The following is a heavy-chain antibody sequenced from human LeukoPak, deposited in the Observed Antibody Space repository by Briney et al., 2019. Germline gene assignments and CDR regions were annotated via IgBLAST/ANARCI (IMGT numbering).Heavy chain of an antibody. V-gene: IGHV3-7*01. CDR3: ARDSMASFDY. J-gene: IGHJ4*02. Sequence: GGSLRLSCAASGFTFGDYWMAWVRQAPGKGPEWVAKIKQDGSEKHFVDSVKGRFTIPRDNAEKSLYLQMNSLRAEDTAVYHCARDSMASFDYWGQGTLVTVSS. D-gene: IGHD5-24*01. CDR2: IKQDGSEK. CDR1: GFTFGDYW.